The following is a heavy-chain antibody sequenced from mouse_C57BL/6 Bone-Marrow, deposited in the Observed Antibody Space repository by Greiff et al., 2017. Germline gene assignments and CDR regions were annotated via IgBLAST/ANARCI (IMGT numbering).Heavy chain of an antibody. CDR3: ARAYYAMDY. Sequence: DVQLQESGGGLVQPGGSLKLSCAASGFTFSDYYMYWVRQTPEKRLEWVAYISNGGGSTYYPDTVKGRFTISRDNAKNTLYLQMSRLKSEDTAMYYCARAYYAMDYWGQGTSVTVSS. J-gene: IGHJ4*01. V-gene: IGHV5-12*01. CDR2: ISNGGGST. CDR1: GFTFSDYY.